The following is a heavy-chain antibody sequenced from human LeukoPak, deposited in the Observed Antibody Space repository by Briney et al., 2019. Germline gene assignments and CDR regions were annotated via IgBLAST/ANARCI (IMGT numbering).Heavy chain of an antibody. Sequence: GGSLRLSCAASGFIFSSYGMHWVRQAPGKGLEWVAFIRYDGSNKYYADSVKGRFTISRDNSKNTLYLQMNSLRAEDTAVYYCAKDLGHYYGSGGFDYWGQGTLVTVSS. V-gene: IGHV3-30*02. CDR1: GFIFSSYG. CDR3: AKDLGHYYGSGGFDY. CDR2: IRYDGSNK. D-gene: IGHD3-10*01. J-gene: IGHJ4*02.